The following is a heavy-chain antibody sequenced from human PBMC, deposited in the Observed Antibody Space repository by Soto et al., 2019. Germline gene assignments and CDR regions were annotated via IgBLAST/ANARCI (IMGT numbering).Heavy chain of an antibody. D-gene: IGHD6-19*01. CDR2: IYYSGIT. V-gene: IGHV4-39*01. CDR1: GGSSSSSSYY. Sequence: SETLSLTCTVSGGSSSSSSYYWGWIRQPPGKGLEWIGSIYYSGITYYNPSLKSRVTISGDTSKNQFSLKVSSVTAADTAVYYCARQGYSSGWYQYFDYWGQGTLVTVSS. J-gene: IGHJ4*02. CDR3: ARQGYSSGWYQYFDY.